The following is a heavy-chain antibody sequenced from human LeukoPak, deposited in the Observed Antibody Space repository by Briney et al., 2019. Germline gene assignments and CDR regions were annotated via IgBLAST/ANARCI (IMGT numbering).Heavy chain of an antibody. J-gene: IGHJ4*02. CDR2: IYYSGST. V-gene: IGHV4-34*01. Sequence: SETLSLTCAVYGGSFSGYYWSWIRQPPGKGLEWIGSIYYSGSTYYNPSLKSRVTISVDTSKNQFSLKLSSVTAADTAVYYCARQGVGATPYYFDYWGQGTPVTVSS. CDR1: GGSFSGYY. CDR3: ARQGVGATPYYFDY. D-gene: IGHD1-26*01.